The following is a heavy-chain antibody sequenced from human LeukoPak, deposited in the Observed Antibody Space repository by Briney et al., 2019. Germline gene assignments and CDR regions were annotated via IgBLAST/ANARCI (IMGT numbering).Heavy chain of an antibody. Sequence: ASVKVSCKTSGYPFSNYDINWVRQATGQGLEWMGWINPHSGKTGYTQKFQGRVTMTTDTSASTAYMELSSLRSEDTAVYYCARGDGDYNYFYMDVWGRGTTVTVSS. CDR1: GYPFSNYD. CDR3: ARGDGDYNYFYMDV. V-gene: IGHV1-8*01. J-gene: IGHJ6*03. D-gene: IGHD4-17*01. CDR2: INPHSGKT.